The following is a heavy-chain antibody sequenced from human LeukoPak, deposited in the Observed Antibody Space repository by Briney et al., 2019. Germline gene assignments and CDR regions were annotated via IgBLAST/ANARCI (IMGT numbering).Heavy chain of an antibody. V-gene: IGHV1-3*01. CDR1: GYTYANYA. CDR2: INAGNGNT. D-gene: IGHD2-15*01. CDR3: ARGNYCSDGSCYSIAY. Sequence: GASVKVSCKASGYTYANYAVHWVRQAPGQGLEWMGWINAGNGNTKYSQNFQGTVTITRDKSASTAYMELSSLTSEDTAVYYCARGNYCSDGSCYSIAYWGQGTLVTVSS. J-gene: IGHJ4*02.